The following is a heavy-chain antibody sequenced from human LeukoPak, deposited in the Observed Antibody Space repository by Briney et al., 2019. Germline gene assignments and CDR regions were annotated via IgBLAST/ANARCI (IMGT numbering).Heavy chain of an antibody. D-gene: IGHD6-13*01. CDR2: IYYSGST. CDR1: SGSISSSSYY. J-gene: IGHJ4*02. V-gene: IGHV4-39*07. Sequence: PSETLSLTCTVSSGSISSSSYYWGWIRQPPGKGLEWIGRIYYSGSTYYNPSLKSRVTISVDTSKNRFSLQLSSVTAADTAVYYCAGSPTKKRKKAGGLYISSWGPLDFDYWGQGTLVTVSS. CDR3: AGSPTKKRKKAGGLYISSWGPLDFDY.